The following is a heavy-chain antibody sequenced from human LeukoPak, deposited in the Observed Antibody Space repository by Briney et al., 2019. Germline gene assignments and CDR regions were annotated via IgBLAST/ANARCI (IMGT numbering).Heavy chain of an antibody. Sequence: PGKSLRLSCVASGFTFSSYGMHGVRQAPGKGLEWVAVIWDDGSNKDYADSVEGRFTISRDNSKNTLYLQMNSLRAEDTAVYYCAREAGAPNWFDPWGQGTLVTVSS. J-gene: IGHJ5*02. V-gene: IGHV3-33*01. CDR2: IWDDGSNK. D-gene: IGHD6-19*01. CDR3: AREAGAPNWFDP. CDR1: GFTFSSYG.